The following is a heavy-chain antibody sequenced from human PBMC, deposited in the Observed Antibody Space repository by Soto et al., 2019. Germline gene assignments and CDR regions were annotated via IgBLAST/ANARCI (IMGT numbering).Heavy chain of an antibody. CDR3: ARGLGGSYFPFDF. CDR2: LVPMFRTA. J-gene: IGHJ4*02. Sequence: QVHLVQSGAEVKKPGSSVKVSCKTSGGTFSDSAINWLRRTPGQGLEWMGGLVPMFRTANYAPNLQGRVSITADESTSTVFMELSSLTFEDTAVYYCARGLGGSYFPFDFWGQGTLLTVSS. V-gene: IGHV1-69*12. D-gene: IGHD1-26*01. CDR1: GGTFSDSA.